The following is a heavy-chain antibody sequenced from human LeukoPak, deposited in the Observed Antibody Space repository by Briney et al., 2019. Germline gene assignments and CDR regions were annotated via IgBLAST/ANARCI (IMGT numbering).Heavy chain of an antibody. CDR1: GGSFSSGSYY. CDR3: ARAPFLEWLLYPYYGMDV. D-gene: IGHD3-3*02. Sequence: SETLSLTCTVSGGSFSSGSYYWSWIRQPPGKGLEWIGYVYYSGNTNYNPSLKSRVTISVDTSKNQFSLKLSSVTAADTAVYYCARAPFLEWLLYPYYGMDVWGQGTTVTVSS. J-gene: IGHJ6*02. V-gene: IGHV4-61*01. CDR2: VYYSGNT.